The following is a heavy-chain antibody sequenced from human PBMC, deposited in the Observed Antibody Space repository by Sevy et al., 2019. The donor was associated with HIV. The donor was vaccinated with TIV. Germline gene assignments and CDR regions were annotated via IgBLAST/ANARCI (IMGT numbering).Heavy chain of an antibody. Sequence: GGSLRLSCAGSGFTFSDYPMNWVRQAPGKGLEWISNIRSDGTLYYADPVKGRFTIFRANAKDSLYLQMRSLRAEDTAVYYCVRDLFAAFDYWGQGTLVTVSS. J-gene: IGHJ4*02. CDR2: IRSDGTL. D-gene: IGHD2-15*01. V-gene: IGHV3-48*01. CDR3: VRDLFAAFDY. CDR1: GFTFSDYP.